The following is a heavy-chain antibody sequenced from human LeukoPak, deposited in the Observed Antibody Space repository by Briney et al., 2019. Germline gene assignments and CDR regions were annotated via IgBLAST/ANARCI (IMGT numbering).Heavy chain of an antibody. CDR2: ISGSGGST. V-gene: IGHV3-23*01. J-gene: IGHJ3*02. D-gene: IGHD6-19*01. CDR3: AKGLEQWLVPAAFDI. Sequence: PGGSLRLSCAASGFTFSSYAMSWVRQAPGKGLEWVSAISGSGGSTYYADSVEGRFTISRDNSKNTLYLQMNSLRAEDTAVYYCAKGLEQWLVPAAFDIWGQGTMVTVSS. CDR1: GFTFSSYA.